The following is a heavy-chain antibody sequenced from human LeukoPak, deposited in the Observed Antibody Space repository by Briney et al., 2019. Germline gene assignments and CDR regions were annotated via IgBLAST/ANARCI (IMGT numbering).Heavy chain of an antibody. Sequence: ASVKVSCKASGGTFSSYAISWVRQAPGQGLEWMGGIIPIFGTANYAQKFQGRVTITADESTSTAYMELSSLRSEDTAVYYCASAHCSSTSCFSAFDIWGQGTMVTVSS. CDR3: ASAHCSSTSCFSAFDI. J-gene: IGHJ3*02. V-gene: IGHV1-69*13. CDR1: GGTFSSYA. CDR2: IIPIFGTA. D-gene: IGHD2-2*01.